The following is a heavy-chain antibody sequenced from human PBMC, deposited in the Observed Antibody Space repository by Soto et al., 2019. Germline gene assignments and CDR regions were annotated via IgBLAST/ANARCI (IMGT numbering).Heavy chain of an antibody. CDR1: GDSVSRNSAA. CDR3: ARSTRSGRINGSQEPYCTNGVCYSALYYYYYMDV. D-gene: IGHD2-8*01. CDR2: TYYRSKWYN. Sequence: PSQTLSLTCAISGDSVSRNSAAWNWIRQSPSRGLEWLGRTYYRSKWYNDYAVSVKSRITINPDTSKNQFSLQLNSVTPEDTAVYYCARSTRSGRINGSQEPYCTNGVCYSALYYYYYMDVWGKGTTVTVSS. J-gene: IGHJ6*03. V-gene: IGHV6-1*01.